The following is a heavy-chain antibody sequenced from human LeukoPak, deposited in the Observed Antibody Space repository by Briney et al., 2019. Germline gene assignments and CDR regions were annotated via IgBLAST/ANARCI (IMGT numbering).Heavy chain of an antibody. CDR1: GFTVSSNY. CDR2: LYSGGIT. CDR3: ARDFDRYYFDY. Sequence: GGSLRLSCAASGFTVSSNYMSWVRQAPGKGLEWVSVLYSGGITYYADSVKGRFTISRDNSKNTLYLQMNSLRAEDTAVYYCARDFDRYYFDYWGQGTLVTVSS. V-gene: IGHV3-66*01. D-gene: IGHD3-9*01. J-gene: IGHJ4*02.